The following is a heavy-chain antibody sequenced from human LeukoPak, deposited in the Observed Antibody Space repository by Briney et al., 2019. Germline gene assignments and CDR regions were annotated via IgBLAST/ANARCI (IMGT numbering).Heavy chain of an antibody. D-gene: IGHD3-22*01. CDR2: INDYTGDT. V-gene: IGHV4-34*01. CDR3: ARGRIAKIVVVHSFSYGMDV. J-gene: IGHJ6*02. CDR1: GGSFTDYF. Sequence: PSETMSLTCTVYGGSFTDYFWTWIRHSPGKGLEWIGEINDYTGDTNYNPSLNSRVSMSLEKSTNQFSLELRSVTAADTAVYYCARGRIAKIVVVHSFSYGMDVWGQGTTVTVSS.